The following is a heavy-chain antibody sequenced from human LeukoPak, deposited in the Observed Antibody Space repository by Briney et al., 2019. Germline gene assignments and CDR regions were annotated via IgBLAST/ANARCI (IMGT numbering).Heavy chain of an antibody. D-gene: IGHD2-15*01. J-gene: IGHJ4*02. CDR3: AQAQTHNACSGGHCYFVY. CDR1: GASIRTSEDH. CDR2: TSNSDYP. Sequence: SETLSLTCTVSGASIRTSEDHWTWIRQHPGKGLEWIGYTSNSDYPDSNPSLKSRVTISLDTSKNQFSLKLRSVTAADTAVYYCAQAQTHNACSGGHCYFVYWGQGTLVTVSS. V-gene: IGHV4-31*03.